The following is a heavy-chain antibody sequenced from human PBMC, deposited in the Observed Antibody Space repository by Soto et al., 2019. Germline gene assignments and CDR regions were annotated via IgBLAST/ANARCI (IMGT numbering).Heavy chain of an antibody. J-gene: IGHJ6*02. V-gene: IGHV3-48*03. CDR3: ATAGLTGTV. CDR2: ISVSGTMR. CDR1: GFTFSSYE. D-gene: IGHD3-9*01. Sequence: PGGSLCLSCTPSGFTFSSYEMNWVRKAPGKGMEWVSYISVSGTMRFYADAVKSRFTISRDNTKKILYLQMNSLRAEDTALYYCATAGLTGTVWGQGTTVTVSS.